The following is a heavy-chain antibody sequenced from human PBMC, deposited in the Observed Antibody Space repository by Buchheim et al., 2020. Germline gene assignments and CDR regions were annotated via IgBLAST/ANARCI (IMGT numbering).Heavy chain of an antibody. D-gene: IGHD3-22*01. Sequence: QVQLVESGGGVVQPGRSLRLSCAASGFTFSNYGMHWVRQAPGKGLEWVAVISYEGSNKYYADSVKGRFTISRDNSKNTLYLQMNSLRAEDTAVYYCAKDLDYYDSSGYYQLDYWGQGTL. CDR3: AKDLDYYDSSGYYQLDY. CDR1: GFTFSNYG. J-gene: IGHJ4*02. V-gene: IGHV3-30*18. CDR2: ISYEGSNK.